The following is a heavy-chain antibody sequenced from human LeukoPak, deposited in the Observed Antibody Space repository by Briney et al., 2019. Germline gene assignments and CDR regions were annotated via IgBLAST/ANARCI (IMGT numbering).Heavy chain of an antibody. J-gene: IGHJ4*02. Sequence: ASVKVSCKASGYTFTSYDINWVRQASGQGLEWMGWISAYNGNTNYAQKLQGRVTMTTDTSTSTAYMELRSLRSDDTAVYYCARVPPGITEDYWGQGTLVTVSS. CDR2: ISAYNGNT. D-gene: IGHD3-3*01. CDR1: GYTFTSYD. CDR3: ARVPPGITEDY. V-gene: IGHV1-18*01.